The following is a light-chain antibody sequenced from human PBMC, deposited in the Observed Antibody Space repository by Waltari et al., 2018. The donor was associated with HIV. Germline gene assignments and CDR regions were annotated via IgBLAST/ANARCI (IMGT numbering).Light chain of an antibody. J-gene: IGLJ1*01. V-gene: IGLV2-23*01. CDR3: CSYAGSTTFYV. CDR2: EGI. Sequence: QSALTQPASVSGSPGQSITISCTGTSSDVGSYKLVSWYQQHPGKAPKLMLYEGIKRPSGVSNRFSGSKSGNTASLTISGLQAEDEADYYCCSYAGSTTFYVFGTGTKVTVL. CDR1: SSDVGSYKL.